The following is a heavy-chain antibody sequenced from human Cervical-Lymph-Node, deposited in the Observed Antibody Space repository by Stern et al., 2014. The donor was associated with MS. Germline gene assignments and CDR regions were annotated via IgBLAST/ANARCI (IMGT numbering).Heavy chain of an antibody. CDR2: IIPLLGVT. V-gene: IGHV1-69*09. J-gene: IGHJ4*02. D-gene: IGHD2-15*01. CDR1: GGTFSSYA. CDR3: ARSPTAYSTYYVDF. Sequence: VQLVESEAEVKKPGSSVKVSCKASGGTFSSYAINWVRQAPGQGLEWMGRIIPLLGVTHYAQKFQDRVTITADKSTSTAYMDLSSLRSEDTALYYCARSPTAYSTYYVDFWGQGTQVTVSS.